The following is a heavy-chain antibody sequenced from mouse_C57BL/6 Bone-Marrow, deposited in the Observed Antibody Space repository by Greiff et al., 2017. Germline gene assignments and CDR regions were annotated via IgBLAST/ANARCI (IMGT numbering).Heavy chain of an antibody. D-gene: IGHD3-2*02. CDR2: INPSSGYT. V-gene: IGHV1-4*01. CDR1: GYTFTSYT. J-gene: IGHJ2*01. CDR3: ARGDSSGLFDY. Sequence: VKLMESGAELARPGASVKMSCKASGYTFTSYTMHWVKQRPGQGLEWIGYINPSSGYTKYNQKFKDKATLTADKSSSTAYMQLSSLTSEDSAVYYCARGDSSGLFDYWGQGTTLTVSS.